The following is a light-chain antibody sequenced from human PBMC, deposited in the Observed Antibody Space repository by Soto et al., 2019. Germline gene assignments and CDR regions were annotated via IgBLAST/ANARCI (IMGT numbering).Light chain of an antibody. Sequence: ETVLTQSPGTLSLSPGGRAALSCSASQSVSSSYLAWYQQKPGQAPGLLIYGASNRATGIPDRFSGSGSGTDFTLTISRLEPEDFAVYYCQQYTNWPPWTFGQGTKVDIK. V-gene: IGKV3-20*01. CDR2: GAS. CDR3: QQYTNWPPWT. CDR1: QSVSSSY. J-gene: IGKJ1*01.